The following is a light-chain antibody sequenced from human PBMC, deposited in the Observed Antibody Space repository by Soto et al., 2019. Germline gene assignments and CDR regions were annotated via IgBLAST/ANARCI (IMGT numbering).Light chain of an antibody. CDR3: QQYNNWPHT. Sequence: PATLSVSPGERATLSCRASQSVSSNLAWYQQKPGQAPRLLIYGASTRATGIPARFSGSGSGTEFTLTISSLQSEDFAVYYCQQYNNWPHTFGQGTKLEIK. CDR1: QSVSSN. J-gene: IGKJ2*01. CDR2: GAS. V-gene: IGKV3-15*01.